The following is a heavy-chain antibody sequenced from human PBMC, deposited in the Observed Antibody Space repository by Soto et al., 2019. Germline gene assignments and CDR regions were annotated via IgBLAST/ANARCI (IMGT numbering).Heavy chain of an antibody. CDR2: ISYDGSNK. D-gene: IGHD4-4*01. J-gene: IGHJ6*02. Sequence: QVQLVESGGGVVQPGRSLRLSCAASGFTFSSYAMHWVRQAPGKGLEWVAVISYDGSNKYYADSVKGRFTISRDNSKNTLYLQMNSLRAEDTAVYYCARDRRGVTTLSSYYYGMDVWGQGTTVTVSS. V-gene: IGHV3-30-3*01. CDR3: ARDRRGVTTLSSYYYGMDV. CDR1: GFTFSSYA.